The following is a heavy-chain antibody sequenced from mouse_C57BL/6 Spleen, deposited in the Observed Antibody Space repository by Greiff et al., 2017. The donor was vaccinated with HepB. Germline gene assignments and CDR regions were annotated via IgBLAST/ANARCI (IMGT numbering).Heavy chain of an antibody. CDR3: ARDEIVTGFAY. CDR1: GFTFSSYA. D-gene: IGHD2-5*01. V-gene: IGHV5-4*01. Sequence: EVKLVESGGGLVKPGGSLKLSCAASGFTFSSYAMSWVRQTPEKRLEWVATISDGGSYTYYPDNVKGRFTISRDNAKNNLYLQMSHLKSEDTAMYDCARDEIVTGFAYWGQGTLVTVSA. J-gene: IGHJ3*01. CDR2: ISDGGSYT.